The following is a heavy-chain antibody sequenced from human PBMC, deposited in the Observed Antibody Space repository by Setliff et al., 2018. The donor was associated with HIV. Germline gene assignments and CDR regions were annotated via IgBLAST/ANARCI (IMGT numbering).Heavy chain of an antibody. V-gene: IGHV1-18*01. J-gene: IGHJ3*01. D-gene: IGHD1-1*01. Sequence: ASVKVSCKASGYTFSSYGISWVRQAPGQGLGWMGWINSYDGNTNYEQKFQGRVTMTTDTSTTSAYLELRSLRPDDTAVYFCARNKLSDAFDVWGPGTMVTVSS. CDR3: ARNKLSDAFDV. CDR2: INSYDGNT. CDR1: GYTFSSYG.